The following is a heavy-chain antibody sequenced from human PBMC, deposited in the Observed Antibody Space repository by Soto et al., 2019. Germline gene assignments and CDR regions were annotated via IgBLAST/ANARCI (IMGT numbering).Heavy chain of an antibody. CDR3: ARHGFSSGWYFGDYYYGMDV. J-gene: IGHJ6*02. Sequence: LSLTCTVSGGSISSSSYYWGWIRQPPGKGLEWIGSIYYSGSTYYNPSLKSRVTISVDTSKNQFSLKLSSVTAADTAVYYCARHGFSSGWYFGDYYYGMDVWGQGTTVTVSS. D-gene: IGHD6-19*01. CDR1: GGSISSSSYY. CDR2: IYYSGST. V-gene: IGHV4-39*01.